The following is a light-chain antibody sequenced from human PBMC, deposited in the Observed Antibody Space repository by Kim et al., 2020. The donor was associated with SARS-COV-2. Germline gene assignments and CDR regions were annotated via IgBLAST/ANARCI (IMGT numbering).Light chain of an antibody. V-gene: IGKV3-20*01. Sequence: TGERATLSCWASQTVSSDYLVWYQQKPGQSPRLLIYDTSTRVTGIPNRFSGRGSGTNFTLTIGRLEPEDSAIYYCQQYASLPRTYGQGTKVDIK. CDR3: QQYASLPRT. J-gene: IGKJ1*01. CDR1: QTVSSDY. CDR2: DTS.